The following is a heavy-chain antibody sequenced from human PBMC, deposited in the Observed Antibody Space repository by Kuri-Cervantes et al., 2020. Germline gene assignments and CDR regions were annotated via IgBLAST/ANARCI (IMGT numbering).Heavy chain of an antibody. D-gene: IGHD4-17*01. Sequence: GESLRLSCNGSGYSFTSYWIGWVRQMPGKGLEWMGIIYPGDSDTRYSPSFQGQVTISADKSISTAYLQWSSLKASDTAMYYCARRGYGDYIGSRSPVGEFDPWGQGTLVTVSS. J-gene: IGHJ5*02. CDR3: ARRGYGDYIGSRSPVGEFDP. CDR1: GYSFTSYW. V-gene: IGHV5-51*01. CDR2: IYPGDSDT.